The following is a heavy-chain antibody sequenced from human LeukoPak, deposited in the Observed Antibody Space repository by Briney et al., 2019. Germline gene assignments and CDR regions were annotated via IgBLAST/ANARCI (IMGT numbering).Heavy chain of an antibody. V-gene: IGHV3-23*01. J-gene: IGHJ4*02. CDR2: IRTDGVTT. D-gene: IGHD5-24*01. CDR1: GFTFSDHG. Sequence: GGSLRLSCAASGFTFSDHGMNWVRQAPGKGLEWVSGIRTDGVTTYYADSVKGRFIISRDNSQNTVWLQMNSLSAEDAAVYYCVKDDGWVQYANWGQGTLVTVSS. CDR3: VKDDGWVQYAN.